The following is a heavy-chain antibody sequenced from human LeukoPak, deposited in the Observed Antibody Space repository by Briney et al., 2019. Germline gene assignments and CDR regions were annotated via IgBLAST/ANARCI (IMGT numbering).Heavy chain of an antibody. V-gene: IGHV3-74*01. CDR1: GFTFSSYW. CDR2: INSDGSST. CDR3: ARDTYGDYDAFDI. Sequence: GGSLRLSCAASGFTFSSYWMHWVRQAPGKGLVWVSRINSDGSSTSYADSVKGRFTISRDNAKNTLYLQMHSLRAEDTAVYYCARDTYGDYDAFDIWGQGTMVTVSS. J-gene: IGHJ3*02. D-gene: IGHD4-17*01.